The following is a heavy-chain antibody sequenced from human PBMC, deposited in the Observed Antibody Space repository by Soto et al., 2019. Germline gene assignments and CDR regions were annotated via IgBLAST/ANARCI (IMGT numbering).Heavy chain of an antibody. CDR2: IYYSGST. D-gene: IGHD2-2*01. CDR1: GGSISSYY. V-gene: IGHV4-59*01. CDR3: ARGGPTGYCSSTSCRPEGWFDP. Sequence: KPSETLSLTCTVSGGSISSYYWSWIRQPPGKGLEWIGYIYYSGSTNYNPSLKSRVTISVDTSKNQFSLKLSSVTAADTAVYYCARGGPTGYCSSTSCRPEGWFDPWGQGTLVTVSS. J-gene: IGHJ5*02.